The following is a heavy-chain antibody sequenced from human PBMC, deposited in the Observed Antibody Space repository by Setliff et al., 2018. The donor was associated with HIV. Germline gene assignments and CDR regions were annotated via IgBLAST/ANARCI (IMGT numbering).Heavy chain of an antibody. V-gene: IGHV4-61*02. D-gene: IGHD1-26*01. CDR2: IYTSGST. CDR1: GGSISSGSYY. J-gene: IGHJ4*02. Sequence: SETLSLTCTVSGGSISSGSYYWSWIRQPAGKGLEWIGRIYTSGSTNYNPSLKSRVTISVDTSKNQFSLKLSSVTAEDTAVYYCARGGSGSPFDYWGQGTLVTVS. CDR3: ARGGSGSPFDY.